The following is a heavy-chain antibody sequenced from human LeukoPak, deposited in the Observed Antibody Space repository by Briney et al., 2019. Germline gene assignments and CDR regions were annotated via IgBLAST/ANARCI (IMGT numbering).Heavy chain of an antibody. D-gene: IGHD2-2*01. CDR3: ARCTASCYANTFDV. V-gene: IGHV3-23*01. J-gene: IGHJ3*01. Sequence: SGGSLRLSCATSGFTLNNNAMSWVRQAPGKGLEWVSAINGGGDATEYADSVKGRFTISRDNSKNTLYLQMNSLRPDDTAVYYCARCTASCYANTFDVWGQGTLLTVSS. CDR1: GFTLNNNA. CDR2: INGGGDAT.